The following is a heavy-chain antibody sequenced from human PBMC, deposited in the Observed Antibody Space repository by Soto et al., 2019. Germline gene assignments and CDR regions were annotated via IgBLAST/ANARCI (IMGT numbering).Heavy chain of an antibody. J-gene: IGHJ5*02. CDR3: AREGSPRYYYDSSGYYPPGWFDP. Sequence: PGGSLRLSCAASGFTLSSYWMSWVRQAPGKGLEWVANIKQDGSEKYYVDSVKGRFTISRDNAKNSLYLQMNSLRAEDTAVYYCAREGSPRYYYDSSGYYPPGWFDPWGQGALVTVSS. CDR2: IKQDGSEK. D-gene: IGHD3-22*01. V-gene: IGHV3-7*03. CDR1: GFTLSSYW.